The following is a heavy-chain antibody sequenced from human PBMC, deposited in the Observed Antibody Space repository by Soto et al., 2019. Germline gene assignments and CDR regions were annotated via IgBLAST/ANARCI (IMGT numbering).Heavy chain of an antibody. J-gene: IGHJ4*02. CDR3: ARGWGLVFDY. CDR2: TYYSGST. D-gene: IGHD2-21*02. V-gene: IGHV4-59*01. Sequence: QVQLQESGPGLVKPAETLSLTSTVSGGSIISYDWSWIRQPPGKGLEWIGYTYYSGSTNYNPSLKSRVTISVDTSKNQFSLKLSSVTAADTAVYYCARGWGLVFDYWGQGTLVTVSS. CDR1: GGSIISYD.